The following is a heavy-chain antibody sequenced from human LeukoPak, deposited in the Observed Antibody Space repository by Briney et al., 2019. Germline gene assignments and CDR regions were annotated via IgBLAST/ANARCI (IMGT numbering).Heavy chain of an antibody. J-gene: IGHJ4*02. D-gene: IGHD3-22*01. Sequence: SETLSLTCIVSGYSISSAFYWGWIRQPPGKGLEWIGSIFHGGNTYYNPSLKSRVTISVDTSKNQFSLKLSSVTAADTAVYYCARGEYYDSSGYRWGQGTLVTVSS. CDR2: IFHGGNT. CDR3: ARGEYYDSSGYR. CDR1: GYSISSAFY. V-gene: IGHV4-38-2*02.